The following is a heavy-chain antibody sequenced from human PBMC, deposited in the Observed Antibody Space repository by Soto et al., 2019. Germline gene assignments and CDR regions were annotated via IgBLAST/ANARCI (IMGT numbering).Heavy chain of an antibody. Sequence: GGSLRLSCAASGFTFSSYGMHWVRQAPGKGLEWVAVISYDGSNKYYADSVKGRFTISRDNSKNTLYLQMNSLRAEDTAVYYCAKDPYFDILTRPDHYFDCWGQGTLVTVSS. V-gene: IGHV3-30*18. D-gene: IGHD3-9*01. CDR1: GFTFSSYG. J-gene: IGHJ4*02. CDR2: ISYDGSNK. CDR3: AKDPYFDILTRPDHYFDC.